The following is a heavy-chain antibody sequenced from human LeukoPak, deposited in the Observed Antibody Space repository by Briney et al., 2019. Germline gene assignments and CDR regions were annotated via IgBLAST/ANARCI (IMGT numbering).Heavy chain of an antibody. CDR1: GFSFSDYD. CDR3: GRAFPPLRTSSAGDL. D-gene: IGHD3-16*01. J-gene: IGHJ1*01. Sequence: GGSLRLSCSASGFSFSDYDMNWVRQAPGKGLEWVSAISGRSSHIYYGGSVKGRFTISRDNAKNSLYLQMDSLGVEDTAVYYCGRAFPPLRTSSAGDLWGQGTLVIVSS. CDR2: ISGRSSHI. V-gene: IGHV3-21*01.